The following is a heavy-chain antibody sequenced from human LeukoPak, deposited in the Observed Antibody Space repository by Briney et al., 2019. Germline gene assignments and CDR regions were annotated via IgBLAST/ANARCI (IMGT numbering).Heavy chain of an antibody. J-gene: IGHJ4*02. CDR3: ATRTHGYSYGTFDY. Sequence: GGSLRLSCAASGFTVSSNYMGWVRQAPGKGLEWVSALYSGGNTYYADSVRGRFTISRDNSKNTLFLQMNSLRAEDTAVYYCATRTHGYSYGTFDYWGQGTLVTVSS. V-gene: IGHV3-53*01. CDR1: GFTVSSNY. D-gene: IGHD5-18*01. CDR2: LYSGGNT.